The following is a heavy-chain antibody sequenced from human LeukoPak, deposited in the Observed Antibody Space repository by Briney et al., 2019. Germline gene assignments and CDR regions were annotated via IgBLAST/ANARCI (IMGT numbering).Heavy chain of an antibody. CDR3: AKDPYYDSSGYFDY. V-gene: IGHV3-9*01. CDR1: GFTFSSYA. D-gene: IGHD3-22*01. CDR2: ISWNSGSI. J-gene: IGHJ4*02. Sequence: PGGSLRLSCAASGFTFSSYAMSWVRQAPGKGLEWVSGISWNSGSIGYADSVKGRFTISRDNAKNSLYLQMNSLRAEDTALYYCAKDPYYDSSGYFDYWGQGTLVTVSS.